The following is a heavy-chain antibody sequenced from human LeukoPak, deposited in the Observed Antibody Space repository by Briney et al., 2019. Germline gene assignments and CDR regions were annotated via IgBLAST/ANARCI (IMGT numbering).Heavy chain of an antibody. CDR3: ARDYVYAFDV. V-gene: IGHV3-48*02. CDR1: GFTFSDYS. J-gene: IGHJ3*01. CDR2: ISSNSRTI. D-gene: IGHD3-16*01. Sequence: GGSLRLSCAASGFTFSDYSMNWVRQAPGKGLEWVSYISSNSRTISYADSVKGRFTISRDNAKNALYLQMNSLRDEDTAVYYCARDYVYAFDVWGQGTMVTVSS.